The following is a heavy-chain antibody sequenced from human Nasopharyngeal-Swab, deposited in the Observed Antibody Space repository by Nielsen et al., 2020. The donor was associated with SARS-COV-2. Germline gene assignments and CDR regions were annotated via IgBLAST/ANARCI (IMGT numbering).Heavy chain of an antibody. CDR3: ARVMFDWSVRPFDY. D-gene: IGHD3-9*01. Sequence: SETLSLTCAVYGGSFSGHYWNWIRQPPGKGPEWIGEINHSGSTNYNPSLKSRLTISVDTSKSQFSLKLSSVTAADTAVYYCARVMFDWSVRPFDYWGQGTLVTVSS. CDR1: GGSFSGHY. CDR2: INHSGST. V-gene: IGHV4-34*01. J-gene: IGHJ4*02.